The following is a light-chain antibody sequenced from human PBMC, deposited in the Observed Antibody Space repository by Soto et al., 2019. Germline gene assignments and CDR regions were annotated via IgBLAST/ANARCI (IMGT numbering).Light chain of an antibody. V-gene: IGLV1-51*02. J-gene: IGLJ1*01. CDR3: GTWDSSLSVPYV. Sequence: SVLTQPPSVSAAPGQKVTISCSGSSSNIGNNYVSWYQQLPGTAPKLLIYENNKRPSGIPDRFSGSKSGTSATLGITGLQTGDEADYYCGTWDSSLSVPYVFGTGTKVTVL. CDR1: SSNIGNNY. CDR2: ENN.